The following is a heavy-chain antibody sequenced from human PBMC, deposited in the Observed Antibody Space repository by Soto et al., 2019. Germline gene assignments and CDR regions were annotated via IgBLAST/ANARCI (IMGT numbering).Heavy chain of an antibody. CDR1: GGSFRNYI. V-gene: IGHV1-69*01. J-gene: IGHJ4*02. Sequence: QVHLVQSGAEVKKPGSSVKVSCKASGGSFRNYIFAWVRQAPGQGLEWMGGTIPMFATAQYAQKLQGRVTITADESTSTVYMDLTSIRSDDTAVYYCARGLFGQQWLVGFDTWGQGTLVTVAS. D-gene: IGHD6-19*01. CDR3: ARGLFGQQWLVGFDT. CDR2: TIPMFATA.